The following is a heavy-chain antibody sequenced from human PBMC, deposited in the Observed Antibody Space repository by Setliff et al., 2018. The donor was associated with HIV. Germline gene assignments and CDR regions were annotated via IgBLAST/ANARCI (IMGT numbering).Heavy chain of an antibody. CDR1: GYTFTSYY. J-gene: IGHJ4*02. V-gene: IGHV1-46*01. CDR2: LNPSGDST. Sequence: ASVKVSCKASGYTFTSYYVHWVRQAPGQGLEWVGILNPSGDSTAYAQKFRGRVTMTRDTSTSTVYMELSRLRSDDTAVYYCARGGYHGFGSYGDYWGQGTLVTVSS. CDR3: ARGGYHGFGSYGDY. D-gene: IGHD3-10*01.